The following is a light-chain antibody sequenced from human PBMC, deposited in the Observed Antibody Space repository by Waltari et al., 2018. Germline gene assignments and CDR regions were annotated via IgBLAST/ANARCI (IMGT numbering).Light chain of an antibody. CDR1: RSNIGNNL. CDR3: ASWDDRLSGYV. Sequence: QSVLTQPPAASGPPGQRVTISCSGSRSNIGNNLVFWYQQFPGTAPKLLIYKNYERPSGVPDRFSGSRSGTSASLAISGLRSEDEADYYCASWDDRLSGYVFGPGTKVIVL. CDR2: KNY. V-gene: IGLV1-47*01. J-gene: IGLJ1*01.